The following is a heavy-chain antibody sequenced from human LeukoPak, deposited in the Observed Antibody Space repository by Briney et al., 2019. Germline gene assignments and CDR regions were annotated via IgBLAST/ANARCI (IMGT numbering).Heavy chain of an antibody. CDR3: ARLTTIFDY. D-gene: IGHD4-17*01. CDR1: GFTFSNYW. J-gene: IGHJ4*02. Sequence: PGGSLRLSCVTSGFTFSNYWMSWVRQAPGKGLEWVANIKQDGSEKYYVDSVKGRFTISRENAMNSLYLQMNSLRAEDTAVYYCARLTTIFDYWGQGTLVTVSS. CDR2: IKQDGSEK. V-gene: IGHV3-7*03.